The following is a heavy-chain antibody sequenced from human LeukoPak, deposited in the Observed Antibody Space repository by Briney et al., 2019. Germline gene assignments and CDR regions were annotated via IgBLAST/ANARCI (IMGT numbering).Heavy chain of an antibody. V-gene: IGHV3-30*18. D-gene: IGHD5-24*01. CDR2: ISYDGSNK. CDR1: GFSFSSYD. CDR3: AKDYGYNPWYFDY. J-gene: IGHJ4*02. Sequence: PGRSLRLSCAASGFSFSSYDMHRVRQAPGKGLARVAVISYDGSNKYYADSVKGRFTISRDNSKNTLYLQMNSLRAEDTAVYYCAKDYGYNPWYFDYWGQGTLVTVSS.